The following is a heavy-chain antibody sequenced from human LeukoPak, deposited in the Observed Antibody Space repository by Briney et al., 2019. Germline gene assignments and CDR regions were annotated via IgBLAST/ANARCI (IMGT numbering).Heavy chain of an antibody. V-gene: IGHV4-34*01. Sequence: SETLSLTCAVYGGSFSGYYWSWIRQPPGKGLEWIGEINHSGSTNYNPSLKSRVTISVDTSKNQFSLKLSSVTAADTAVYYCARVLEGSSGQHWFFDLWGRGTLVTVSS. J-gene: IGHJ2*01. CDR2: INHSGST. D-gene: IGHD6-19*01. CDR3: ARVLEGSSGQHWFFDL. CDR1: GGSFSGYY.